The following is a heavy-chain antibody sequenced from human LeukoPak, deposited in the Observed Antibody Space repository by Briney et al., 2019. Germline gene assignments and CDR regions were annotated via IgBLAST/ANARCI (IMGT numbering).Heavy chain of an antibody. CDR1: GFTFSSYS. D-gene: IGHD1-26*01. CDR2: ISSSSSYI. V-gene: IGHV3-21*01. Sequence: KSGGSLRLSCAASGFTFSSYSMNWVRQAPGKGLEWVSSISSSSSYIYYADSVKGRFTISRDNAKNSLYLQMNSLRDEDTAVYYCARDRPGVGATDFDYWGQGTLVTVSS. J-gene: IGHJ4*02. CDR3: ARDRPGVGATDFDY.